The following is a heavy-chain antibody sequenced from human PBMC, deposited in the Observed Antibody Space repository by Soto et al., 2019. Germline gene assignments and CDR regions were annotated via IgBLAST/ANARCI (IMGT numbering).Heavy chain of an antibody. CDR3: ARGGSSDWQVAFDF. CDR1: GGSFSCYF. V-gene: IGHV4-34*01. D-gene: IGHD6-19*01. J-gene: IGHJ3*01. Sequence: SETLSLTCAVYGGSFSCYFWNWIRQTPGKGLEWIGKVNHNGRNNYNPSLKSRVTISLDMSKNQISLKLTSVTAADTAVYYCARGGSSDWQVAFDFWGQGTMVTVSS. CDR2: VNHNGRN.